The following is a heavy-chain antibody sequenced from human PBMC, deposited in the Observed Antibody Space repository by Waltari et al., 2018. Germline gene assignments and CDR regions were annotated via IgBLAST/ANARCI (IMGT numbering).Heavy chain of an antibody. Sequence: QVQLQQWGAGLLKPSETLSLTCAVYVGSFSGYYWSWIRQPPGKGLEWIGEINHSGSTNYNPSLKSRVTISVDTSKNQFSLKLSSVTAADTAVYYCARGSGSTSGMNWFDPWGQGTLVTVSS. CDR1: VGSFSGYY. CDR3: ARGSGSTSGMNWFDP. V-gene: IGHV4-34*01. CDR2: INHSGST. J-gene: IGHJ5*02. D-gene: IGHD2-2*01.